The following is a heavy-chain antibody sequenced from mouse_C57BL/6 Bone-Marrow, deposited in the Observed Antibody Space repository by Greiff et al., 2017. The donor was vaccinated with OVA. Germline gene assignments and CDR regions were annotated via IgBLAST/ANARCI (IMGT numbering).Heavy chain of an antibody. CDR3: ARGNWGEDFDY. Sequence: VQLQQPGAELVKPGASVKLSCKASGYTFTSYWLHWVKQRPGQGLEWIGLIHPNSGSTNYNEKFKSKATLPVDKSSSTAYMQLSSLTSEDSAVYYCARGNWGEDFDYWGQGTTLTVSS. CDR1: GYTFTSYW. V-gene: IGHV1-64*01. J-gene: IGHJ2*01. CDR2: IHPNSGST. D-gene: IGHD4-1*02.